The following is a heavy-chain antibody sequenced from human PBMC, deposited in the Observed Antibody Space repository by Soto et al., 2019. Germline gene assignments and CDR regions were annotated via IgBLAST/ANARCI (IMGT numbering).Heavy chain of an antibody. J-gene: IGHJ6*02. D-gene: IGHD2-2*01. CDR1: GYTFTNYG. V-gene: IGHV1-18*01. CDR2: ITASNGNA. Sequence: QVQLVQSGPEVKNPGASLKVSCKASGYTFTNYGITWVRQAPGQGLEWMGWITASNGNANYAREIQGRLTLTRDTPTNTASMEVRSVRSDDTAVYYCARGASCSSTSGYDNFHYGLAVWGQGTTVIVSS. CDR3: ARGASCSSTSGYDNFHYGLAV.